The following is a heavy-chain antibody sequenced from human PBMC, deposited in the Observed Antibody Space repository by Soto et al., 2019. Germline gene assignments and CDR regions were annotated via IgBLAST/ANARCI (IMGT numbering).Heavy chain of an antibody. V-gene: IGHV4-4*02. CDR2: IFHTGST. D-gene: IGHD6-13*01. J-gene: IGHJ4*02. CDR1: GASISSADW. CDR3: ARAGIEAAPYYFDY. Sequence: PSEALSLTCAVSGASISSADWWSWVRQPPGKGLEWIGEIFHTGSTNYNPSLKSRVTISADKSKNQFSLKLSAVTAADTAVYYCARAGIEAAPYYFDYWGQGTLVTVSS.